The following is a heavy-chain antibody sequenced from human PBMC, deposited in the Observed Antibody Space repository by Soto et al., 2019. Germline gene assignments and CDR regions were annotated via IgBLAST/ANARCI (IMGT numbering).Heavy chain of an antibody. J-gene: IGHJ4*02. D-gene: IGHD3-9*01. CDR1: GFTPTTTP. Sequence: PGGSLRLSCAGSGFTPTTTPLSWVRQPPGKGLAWVTTISGTASRTYYVDSVEGRFFISRDNSKNTVTLKMNNLTLDDTAVYYCATSFRYFDNWGKGT. CDR3: ATSFRYFDN. CDR2: ISGTASRT. V-gene: IGHV3-23*01.